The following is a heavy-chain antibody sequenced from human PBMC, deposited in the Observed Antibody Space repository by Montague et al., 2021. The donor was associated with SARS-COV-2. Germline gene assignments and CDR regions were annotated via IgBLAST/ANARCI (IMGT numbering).Heavy chain of an antibody. CDR3: AKGRTIIINSPFDY. V-gene: IGHV3-30*04. Sequence: SLRLSCAAPGFTISNYVLHWVRQAPGKGLEWVALLSYDERNQYYADSVKGRFTITRDNSKTTLYLQMNSLTIDDTAVYYCAKGRTIIINSPFDYWGQGTPVTVSS. CDR1: GFTISNYV. D-gene: IGHD4-23*01. J-gene: IGHJ4*02. CDR2: LSYDERNQ.